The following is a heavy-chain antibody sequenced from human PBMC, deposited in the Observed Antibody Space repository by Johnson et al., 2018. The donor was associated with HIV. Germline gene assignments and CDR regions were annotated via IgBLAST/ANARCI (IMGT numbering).Heavy chain of an antibody. J-gene: IGHJ3*02. CDR1: QFIFSNYY. D-gene: IGHD3-10*01. CDR2: ISYDGSNK. Sequence: QVQLVESGGGVVQPGRSPRLSCAASQFIFSNYYMNCVRQAPGKGLEWVAVISYDGSNKYYADSVKGRFTISRDNSKNTLYLQMNRLTAEDTAVYYCARAPGFSRAFDIWGQGTMVTVSS. V-gene: IGHV3-30*03. CDR3: ARAPGFSRAFDI.